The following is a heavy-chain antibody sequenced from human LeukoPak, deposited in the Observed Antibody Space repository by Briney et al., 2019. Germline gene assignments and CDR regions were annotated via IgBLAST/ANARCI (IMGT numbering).Heavy chain of an antibody. V-gene: IGHV3-7*01. CDR2: IKKDGSEK. D-gene: IGHD5-18*01. CDR1: GFTFSSYE. CDR3: ARDLSGVTGYTYGRGIDY. Sequence: GGSLRLSCTVSGFTFSSYEMSWIRQAPGKGLEWVANIKKDGSEKYYVDSVKGRFTISRDNAKTSLYLQMNSLRAEDTAVYYCARDLSGVTGYTYGRGIDYWGQGTLVTVSS. J-gene: IGHJ4*02.